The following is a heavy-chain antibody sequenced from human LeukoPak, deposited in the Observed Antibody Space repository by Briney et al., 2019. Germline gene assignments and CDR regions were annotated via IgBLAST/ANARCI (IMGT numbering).Heavy chain of an antibody. J-gene: IGHJ4*02. V-gene: IGHV3-30*18. CDR2: ISYDGSNK. Sequence: GGSLRLSCAASGFTFSSYGMHWVRQAPGKGLEWVAVISYDGSNKYYADSVKGRFTISRDNSKNTLYLQMNSLRAEDTAVYYCAKDKGPAEGWFGELSAYYFDYWGQGTLVTVSS. CDR3: AKDKGPAEGWFGELSAYYFDY. CDR1: GFTFSSYG. D-gene: IGHD3-10*01.